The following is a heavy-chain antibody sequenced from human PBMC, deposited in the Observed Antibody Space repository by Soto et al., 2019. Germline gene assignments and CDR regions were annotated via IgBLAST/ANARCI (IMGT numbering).Heavy chain of an antibody. CDR1: GFTFISYA. J-gene: IGHJ2*01. Sequence: EVQLLESGGGLVQPGGSLRLSCAASGFTFISYAMNWVRQAPGKGLQWVSAISGGGEATFYADSVKCRFTISRDNSRNTVTLQMNRLGADDTAVYYCARKVPGSTTRPDYWYFDLWGRGTLVTVSS. CDR3: ARKVPGSTTRPDYWYFDL. CDR2: ISGGGEAT. V-gene: IGHV3-23*01. D-gene: IGHD3-10*01.